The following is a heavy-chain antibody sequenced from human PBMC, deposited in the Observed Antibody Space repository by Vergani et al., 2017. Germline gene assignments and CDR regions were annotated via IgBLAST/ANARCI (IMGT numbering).Heavy chain of an antibody. CDR1: GGSISSYY. CDR2: IYYTVST. D-gene: IGHD4-11*01. Sequence: QVQLQESGPGLVKPSETLSLTCTVSGGSISSYYWSWIRQPPGKGLEWIGYIYYTVSTNYNPSLKSRVTISVDTSKNQFSLKLSSVTAADTAVYYCARDYTLDYWGQGTLVTVSS. CDR3: ARDYTLDY. V-gene: IGHV4-59*01. J-gene: IGHJ4*02.